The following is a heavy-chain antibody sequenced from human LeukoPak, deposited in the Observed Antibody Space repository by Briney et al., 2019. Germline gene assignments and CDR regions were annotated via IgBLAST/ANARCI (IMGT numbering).Heavy chain of an antibody. J-gene: IGHJ6*02. CDR1: GYTFTSYG. CDR2: ISAYNGNT. V-gene: IGHV1-18*01. CDR3: AREPGYYYYYGMDV. Sequence: GASVKVSCTASGYTFTSYGISWVRQAPGQGLEWMGWISAYNGNTNYAQKLQGRVTMTTDTSTSTAYMELRSLRAEDTAVYYCAREPGYYYYYGMDVWGQGTTVTVSS.